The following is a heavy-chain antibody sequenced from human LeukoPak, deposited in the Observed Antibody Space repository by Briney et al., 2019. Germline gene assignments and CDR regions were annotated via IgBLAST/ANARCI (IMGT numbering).Heavy chain of an antibody. V-gene: IGHV3-53*01. Sequence: PGGSLRLSCAASGVTVSSHYMSCLRQPPGKALEWFSVIYSGSSTYYADSLKGRFTISRDNSKNTLYLQMNSLRAEDTAVYYCARDGCSGGSCYTPREYYYYGMDVWGKGTTVTVSS. CDR1: GVTVSSHY. CDR2: IYSGSST. D-gene: IGHD2-15*01. CDR3: ARDGCSGGSCYTPREYYYYGMDV. J-gene: IGHJ6*04.